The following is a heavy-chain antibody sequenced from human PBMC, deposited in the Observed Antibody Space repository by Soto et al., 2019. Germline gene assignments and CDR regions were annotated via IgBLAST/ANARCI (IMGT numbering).Heavy chain of an antibody. V-gene: IGHV4-39*01. J-gene: IGHJ4*02. CDR2: IYYSGST. Sequence: SETLSLTCTVSGGSISSSSYYWGWIRQPPGKGLEWIGSIYYSGSTYFNPSLKSRVTISVDTSRNQFSLKLSSVTAADTVVYFCARHRGEPLLQRPRPYIDYSGQGTLVTVST. D-gene: IGHD1-1*01. CDR3: ARHRGEPLLQRPRPYIDY. CDR1: GGSISSSSYY.